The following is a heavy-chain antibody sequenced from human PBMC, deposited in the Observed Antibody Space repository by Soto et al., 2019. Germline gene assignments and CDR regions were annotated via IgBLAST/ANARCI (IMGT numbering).Heavy chain of an antibody. Sequence: LSLTCAVSGGSISSGGYSWSWIRQPPGKGLEWIGYIYHSGSTYYNPSLKSRVTISVDRSKNQFSLKLSSVTAADTAVYYCARVLADGSGSYGTFDYWGQGTLVTVSS. CDR3: ARVLADGSGSYGTFDY. V-gene: IGHV4-30-2*01. J-gene: IGHJ4*02. CDR1: GGSISSGGYS. D-gene: IGHD3-10*01. CDR2: IYHSGST.